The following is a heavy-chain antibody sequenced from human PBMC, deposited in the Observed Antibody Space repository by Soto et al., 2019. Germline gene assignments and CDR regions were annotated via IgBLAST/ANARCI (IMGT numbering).Heavy chain of an antibody. Sequence: ASVKVSCKASGYTFTGYYMHWVRQAPGQGLEWMGWINPNSGGTNYAQKFQGWVTMTRDTSISTAYMELSRLRSDDTAVYYCARGVGVVTATISWFDPWGQGTLGTVSS. D-gene: IGHD2-15*01. CDR1: GYTFTGYY. CDR2: INPNSGGT. J-gene: IGHJ5*02. V-gene: IGHV1-2*04. CDR3: ARGVGVVTATISWFDP.